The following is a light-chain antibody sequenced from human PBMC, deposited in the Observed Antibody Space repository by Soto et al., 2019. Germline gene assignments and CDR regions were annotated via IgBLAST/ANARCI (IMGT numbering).Light chain of an antibody. CDR2: EGT. CDR1: SGDIGRYKF. Sequence: QSVLTQPASVSGSPGQSVTISCTGTSGDIGRYKFVSWFQQHPGKAPKLPIFEGTNRPSGVSHRFSGSKSGNTASLTISGLQAEDEAMYFCSSSTNTNTLVIFGGGTKVTVL. J-gene: IGLJ2*01. CDR3: SSSTNTNTLVI. V-gene: IGLV2-14*01.